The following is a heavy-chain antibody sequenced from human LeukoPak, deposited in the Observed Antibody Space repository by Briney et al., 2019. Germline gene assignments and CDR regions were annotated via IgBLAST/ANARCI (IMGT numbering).Heavy chain of an antibody. V-gene: IGHV4-31*03. Sequence: SQTLSLTCTVSGGSISSGGYYWSWLRQHPGKGLEWIGYIYYSGSTYYNPSLKSRVTISVDTSKNQFSLKLSSVTAADTAVYYCVRCSSSSYYFDYWGQGTLVTVSS. CDR3: VRCSSSSYYFDY. CDR2: IYYSGST. D-gene: IGHD6-13*01. CDR1: GGSISSGGYY. J-gene: IGHJ4*02.